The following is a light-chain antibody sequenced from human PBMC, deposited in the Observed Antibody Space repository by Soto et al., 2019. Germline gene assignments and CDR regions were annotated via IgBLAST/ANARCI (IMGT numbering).Light chain of an antibody. CDR2: DTN. V-gene: IGLV8-61*01. Sequence: QAVVTQEPSFSVSPGGTVTLTCGLNSDSASSSYYPSWYQQTPGQAPRTLIYDTNTRSSGVPDRFSGSILGNKAALTITGAQADDESDYYCVLYMASGISVFGGGTKLTVL. CDR3: VLYMASGISV. J-gene: IGLJ3*02. CDR1: SDSASSSYY.